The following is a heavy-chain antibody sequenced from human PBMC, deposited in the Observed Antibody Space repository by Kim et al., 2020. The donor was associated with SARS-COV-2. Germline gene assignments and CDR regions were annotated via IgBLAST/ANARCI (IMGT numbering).Heavy chain of an antibody. V-gene: IGHV3-66*01. J-gene: IGHJ6*02. Sequence: GGSLRLSCAASGFTVSSNYMSWVRQAPGKGLEWVSVIYSGGSTYYADSAKGRFTISRDNSKNTLYLQMNSLRAEDTAVYYCARVLRRISYGMDVWGQGTT. D-gene: IGHD3-10*01. CDR1: GFTVSSNY. CDR3: ARVLRRISYGMDV. CDR2: IYSGGST.